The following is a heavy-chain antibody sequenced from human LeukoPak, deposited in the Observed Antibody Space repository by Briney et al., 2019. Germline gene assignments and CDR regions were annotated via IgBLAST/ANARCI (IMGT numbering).Heavy chain of an antibody. Sequence: SETLSLTCTVSGGSISGYYWNWIRQPPGKGLEWIGYIYYSGSTNYNPSLKSRVTISVDTSKNQFSLRLSSVTAADTDVYFCARDSDSYGYYYMDVWGKGTTVTVSS. D-gene: IGHD5-18*01. CDR2: IYYSGST. CDR3: ARDSDSYGYYYMDV. V-gene: IGHV4-59*01. CDR1: GGSISGYY. J-gene: IGHJ6*03.